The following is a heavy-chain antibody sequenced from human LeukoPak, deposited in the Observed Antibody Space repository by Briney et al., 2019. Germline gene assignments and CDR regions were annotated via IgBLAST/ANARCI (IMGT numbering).Heavy chain of an antibody. CDR1: GYTFTGYY. CDR2: INPNSGGT. D-gene: IGHD2-2*01. J-gene: IGHJ4*02. CDR3: ARDSSVVPAADFDY. V-gene: IGHV1-2*06. Sequence: ASVKVSCKASGYTFTGYYMHWVRQAPGQGVEWMGRINPNSGGTNYAQKFQGRVTMTRDTSISTAYMELSRLRSDDTAVYYCARDSSVVPAADFDYWGQGTLVTVSS.